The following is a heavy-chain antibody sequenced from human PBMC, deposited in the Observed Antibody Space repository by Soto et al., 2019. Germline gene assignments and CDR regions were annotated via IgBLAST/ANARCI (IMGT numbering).Heavy chain of an antibody. Sequence: EASVKVSCKASGYTFTSYGISWVRQAPGQGLEWMGWISAYNGNTNYAQKLQGRVTMTTDTSTSTAYMELRSLRSDDTAVYYCARGPRIVVVPAAFDYWGQGTLVTVSS. CDR2: ISAYNGNT. V-gene: IGHV1-18*04. CDR1: GYTFTSYG. J-gene: IGHJ4*02. D-gene: IGHD2-2*01. CDR3: ARGPRIVVVPAAFDY.